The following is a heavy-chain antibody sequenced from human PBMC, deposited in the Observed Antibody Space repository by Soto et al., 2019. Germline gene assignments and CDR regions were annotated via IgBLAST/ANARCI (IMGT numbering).Heavy chain of an antibody. V-gene: IGHV5-51*01. CDR3: ASLSYYDSSGAFDY. D-gene: IGHD3-22*01. Sequence: GESLKISCKGSGYIFTNYWIGWVRQMPGKGLEWMGIIYPGDSDTKYSPSFQGQVTISADKSITTAYLQWSSLKASDTAMYYCASLSYYDSSGAFDYWGQGTLVTVSS. CDR2: IYPGDSDT. J-gene: IGHJ4*02. CDR1: GYIFTNYW.